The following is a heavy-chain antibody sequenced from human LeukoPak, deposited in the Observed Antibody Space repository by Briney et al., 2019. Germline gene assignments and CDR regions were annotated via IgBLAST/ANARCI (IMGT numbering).Heavy chain of an antibody. CDR2: FDPEDGET. D-gene: IGHD3-22*01. CDR3: ARYDSSGYYPNY. V-gene: IGHV1-24*01. Sequence: GASVKVSCKAPGYTLSKLSIHWVRQPSGKGLEWMGAFDPEDGETIYAQEFQGRATMTADTSADTAYMELSSLTSDDTAVYYCARYDSSGYYPNYWGQGTLVTVSS. J-gene: IGHJ4*02. CDR1: GYTLSKLS.